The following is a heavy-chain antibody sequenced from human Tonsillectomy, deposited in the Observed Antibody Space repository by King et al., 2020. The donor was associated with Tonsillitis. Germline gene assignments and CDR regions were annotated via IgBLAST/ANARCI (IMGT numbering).Heavy chain of an antibody. V-gene: IGHV1-18*01. J-gene: IGHJ4*02. CDR3: ARAELGIDVTTLDY. Sequence: QLVQSGVEVKKPGASVKVSCKASGYTFITYVISWVRQAPGQGLDWMGWISAYNGNTNYEQKLQGRVTMTTDTSPSTAYMELRSLRSDDTAVYYCARAELGIDVTTLDYWGQGTLVTVSS. CDR2: ISAYNGNT. D-gene: IGHD7-27*01. CDR1: GYTFITYV.